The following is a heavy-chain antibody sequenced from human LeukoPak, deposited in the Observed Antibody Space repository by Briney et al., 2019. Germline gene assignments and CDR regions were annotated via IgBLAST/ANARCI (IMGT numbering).Heavy chain of an antibody. CDR2: INHSGST. CDR3: ARAPSAFDI. V-gene: IGHV4-34*01. CDR1: GGSFSGYY. Sequence: SETLSLTCAVYGGSFSGYYWSWIRQPPGKGLEWIGEINHSGSTNYNPSLKRRVTISVDTSKNQFSLKLSSVTAADTAVYYCARAPSAFDIWGQGTMVTVSS. J-gene: IGHJ3*02.